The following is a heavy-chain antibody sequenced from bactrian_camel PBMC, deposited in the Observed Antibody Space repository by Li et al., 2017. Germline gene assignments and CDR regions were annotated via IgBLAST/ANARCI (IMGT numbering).Heavy chain of an antibody. J-gene: IGHJ4*01. CDR3: AKDCVEGLGIDY. D-gene: IGHD1*01. Sequence: VQLVESGGGLVQPGGSLRLSCAASGFTFDDYAMGWIRQAPGKGLEWVSAINSGGGSTYYADSVKGRFTISRDNAKNTLYLHLNSLKTEDTAMYYCAKDCVEGLGIDYWGQGTQVTVS. CDR1: GFTFDDYA. V-gene: IGHV3-1*01. CDR2: INSGGGST.